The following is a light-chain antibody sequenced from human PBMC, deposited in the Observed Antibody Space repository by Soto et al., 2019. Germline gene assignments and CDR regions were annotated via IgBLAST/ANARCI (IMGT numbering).Light chain of an antibody. J-gene: IGLJ2*01. CDR3: LSYDSSLTVVL. Sequence: QSVLTQPPSVSGATGQRVTISCTGSNSNIGAGYDVNWYQQLPGLVPKLLIYGSTRRPSGVPERFSGSKSDTSASLAITGLQAEDEAHYYCLSYDSSLTVVLFGGGTKLTVL. V-gene: IGLV1-40*01. CDR2: GST. CDR1: NSNIGAGYD.